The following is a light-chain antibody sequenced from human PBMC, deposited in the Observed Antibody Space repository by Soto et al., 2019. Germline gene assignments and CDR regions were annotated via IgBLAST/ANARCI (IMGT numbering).Light chain of an antibody. J-gene: IGLJ2*01. CDR3: SSYAGTINYVV. V-gene: IGLV2-8*01. Sequence: QSALAQPPSASGSPGQSVTISCTGTSSDVGGYNYVSWHQQHPGKAPKLIIYDVIKRPSGVPDRFSGSKSGSTASLTVSGLQAEDEADYYCSSYAGTINYVVFGGWTKLTVL. CDR1: SSDVGGYNY. CDR2: DVI.